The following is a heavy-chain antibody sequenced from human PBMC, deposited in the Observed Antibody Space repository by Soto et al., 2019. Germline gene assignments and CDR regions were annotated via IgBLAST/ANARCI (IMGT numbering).Heavy chain of an antibody. J-gene: IGHJ5*02. CDR1: GFTFSSYS. D-gene: IGHD6-19*01. CDR3: ARAPMAVAGTYWFDP. CDR2: ISSSSSTI. V-gene: IGHV3-48*02. Sequence: EVQLVESGGGLVQPGGSLRLSCAASGFTFSSYSMNWVRQAPGKGLEWVSYISSSSSTIFYADSVKGRFTISRDNAKNSLHLQMNSLRDEDTAVYYCARAPMAVAGTYWFDPWGQGTLVTVSS.